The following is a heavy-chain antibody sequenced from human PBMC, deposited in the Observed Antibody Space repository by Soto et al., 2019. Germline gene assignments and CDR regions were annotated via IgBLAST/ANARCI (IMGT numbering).Heavy chain of an antibody. CDR1: GFTFSPYS. CDR3: ARSQRNGAMDV. Sequence: DVQLVESGGGLVKPGGSLTISCSGFGFTFSPYSMNWVRQAPGKGLEWVSSITRSSNFIDYADSVKGRFTISRDDAKNSLFLHMNSLRADDMGVYYCARSQRNGAMDVCGQGTTVTVS. J-gene: IGHJ6*02. D-gene: IGHD2-8*01. CDR2: ITRSSNFI. V-gene: IGHV3-21*02.